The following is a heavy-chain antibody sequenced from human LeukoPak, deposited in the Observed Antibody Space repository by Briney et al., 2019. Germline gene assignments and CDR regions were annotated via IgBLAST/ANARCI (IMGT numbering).Heavy chain of an antibody. D-gene: IGHD3-22*01. CDR1: GFTFNNYA. CDR3: ANYYDSSGYRPFDY. CDR2: ISGSGGST. Sequence: GGSLRLSCAASGFTFNNYAMTWVRQAPGKGLEWVSAISGSGGSTHYADSVKGRFTISRDNSKNTLYLLMNSLRAEDTASYYCANYYDSSGYRPFDYCGQGTLVTVSS. J-gene: IGHJ4*02. V-gene: IGHV3-23*01.